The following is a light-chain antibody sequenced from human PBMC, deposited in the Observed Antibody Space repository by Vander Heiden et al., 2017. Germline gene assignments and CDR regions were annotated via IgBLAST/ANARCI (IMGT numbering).Light chain of an antibody. Sequence: SYVLPPPPSVSVAPGQTARITCGGENIGSKSVDWCQQTPGQAPVLVVYDDSDRPSGIPERFSGSNSGNTATLTISRVEAGDEADYYCQVWDFSSDHYVFGTGTKVTVL. V-gene: IGLV3-21*02. CDR1: NIGSKS. J-gene: IGLJ1*01. CDR2: DDS. CDR3: QVWDFSSDHYV.